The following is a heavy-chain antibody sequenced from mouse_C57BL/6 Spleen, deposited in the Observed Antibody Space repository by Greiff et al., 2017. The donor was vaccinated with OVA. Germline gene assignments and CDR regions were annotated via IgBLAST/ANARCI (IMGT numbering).Heavy chain of an antibody. Sequence: VQLQQPGAELVRPGSSVKLSCKASGYTFTSYWMDWVKQRPGQGLEWIGNIYPSDSETHYNQKFKDKATLTVDKSSSTAYMQLSSLTSEDSAVYYCARYGYAQGDDWGQGTSVTVSS. J-gene: IGHJ4*01. V-gene: IGHV1-61*01. CDR2: IYPSDSET. CDR3: ARYGYAQGDD. D-gene: IGHD2-2*01. CDR1: GYTFTSYW.